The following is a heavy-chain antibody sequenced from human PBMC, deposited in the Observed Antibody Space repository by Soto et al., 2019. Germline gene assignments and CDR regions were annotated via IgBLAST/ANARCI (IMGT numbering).Heavy chain of an antibody. CDR3: ARNRRYYGDYLYYYYGMDV. J-gene: IGHJ6*02. CDR2: ISSSSSYT. V-gene: IGHV3-11*03. D-gene: IGHD4-17*01. CDR1: GFTFSDYY. Sequence: PGGSLRLSCAASGFTFSDYYMSWIRQAPGKGLEWVSYISSSSSYTNYADSVKGRFTISRDNAKNSLYLQMNSLRAEDTAVYYCARNRRYYGDYLYYYYGMDVWGQGTTVTVSS.